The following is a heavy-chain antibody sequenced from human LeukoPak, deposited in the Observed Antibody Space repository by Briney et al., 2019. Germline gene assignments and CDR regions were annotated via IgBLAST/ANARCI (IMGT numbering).Heavy chain of an antibody. CDR1: GFTFSSYG. V-gene: IGHV3-33*06. Sequence: PGRTLRLSCAASGFTFSSYGMHWVRQAPGKGLEWVTVIWYDGSNKYYADSVKGRFTSSRDNSKNTLYLQMNSLRAEDTAVYYCAKEDRIVGATLFDYWGQGTLVTVSS. CDR2: IWYDGSNK. CDR3: AKEDRIVGATLFDY. J-gene: IGHJ4*02. D-gene: IGHD1-26*01.